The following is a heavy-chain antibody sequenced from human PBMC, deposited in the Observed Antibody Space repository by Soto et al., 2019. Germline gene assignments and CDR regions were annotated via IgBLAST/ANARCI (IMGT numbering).Heavy chain of an antibody. CDR1: GYSFATYW. Sequence: EVQLVQSGAEVKEPGESLKISCKGSGYSFATYWIAWVRQKPGMGLELMGIIYPGDSDTRYSPSFQGQVSISADKSINTAYLQWSTLKASDTAIYYCARPPFDTRGRPQFDYWGQGTLVTVSS. V-gene: IGHV5-51*01. J-gene: IGHJ4*02. CDR3: ARPPFDTRGRPQFDY. CDR2: IYPGDSDT.